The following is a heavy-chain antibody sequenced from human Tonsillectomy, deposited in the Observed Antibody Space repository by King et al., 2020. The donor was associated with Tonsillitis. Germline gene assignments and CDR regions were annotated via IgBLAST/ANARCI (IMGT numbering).Heavy chain of an antibody. J-gene: IGHJ4*02. CDR2: INADTTAT. CDR3: ARADSGYSSTWSF. Sequence: VQLVESGGALVQPGGSLRLSCSASGFTFSNYNMNWVRQAPGKGLEWISYINADTTATYYADSVKGRFTISRDNAKGSLSLQMDSLRAEDTAVYYCARADSGYSSTWSFWGRGTRVTVSS. D-gene: IGHD2-2*01. V-gene: IGHV3-48*01. CDR1: GFTFSNYN.